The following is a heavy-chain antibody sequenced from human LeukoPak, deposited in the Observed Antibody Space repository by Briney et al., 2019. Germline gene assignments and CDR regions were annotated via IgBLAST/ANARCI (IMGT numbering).Heavy chain of an antibody. D-gene: IGHD2-15*01. V-gene: IGHV4-38-2*02. CDR2: IYHSGST. CDR1: GYSISSGYY. CDR3: AREEEDIVVVVAATEEIIAFDI. Sequence: SETLSLTCTVSGYSISSGYYWDWIRQPPGKGLEWIGSIYHSGSTYYNPSLKSRVTISVDTSKNQFSLKLSSVTAADTAVYYCAREEEDIVVVVAATEEIIAFDIWGQGTMVTVSS. J-gene: IGHJ3*02.